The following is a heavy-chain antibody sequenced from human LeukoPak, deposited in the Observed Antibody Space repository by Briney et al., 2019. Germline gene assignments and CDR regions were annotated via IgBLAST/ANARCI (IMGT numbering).Heavy chain of an antibody. J-gene: IGHJ4*02. V-gene: IGHV3-33*08. CDR3: ARDRGGSGPTTTDS. CDR1: GFAFSDYA. Sequence: PGGSLRLSCAASGFAFSDYAMHWVRQAPGKRLEWVAVIWNDGSETFHADSVKGRFTISRDNAKNTLYLQMNSLRAEDTAMYYCARDRGGSGPTTTDSWGQGTLVTISS. D-gene: IGHD6-19*01. CDR2: IWNDGSET.